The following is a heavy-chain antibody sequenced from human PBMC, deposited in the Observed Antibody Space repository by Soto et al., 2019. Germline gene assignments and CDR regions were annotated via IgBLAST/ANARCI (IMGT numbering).Heavy chain of an antibody. D-gene: IGHD6-13*01. J-gene: IGHJ4*02. V-gene: IGHV4-39*01. CDR3: GFVSSWIPALY. CDR2: IYYSGST. Sequence: SETLSLTCTVSGGSISSSSYYWGWIRQPPGKGLEWIGSIYYSGSTYYNPSLKSRVTISVDTSKNQFSLKLSSVTAADTAVYYCGFVSSWIPALYWGQGTLVTVSS. CDR1: GGSISSSSYY.